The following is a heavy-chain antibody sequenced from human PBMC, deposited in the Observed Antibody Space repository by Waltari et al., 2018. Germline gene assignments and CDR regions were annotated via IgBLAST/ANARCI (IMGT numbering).Heavy chain of an antibody. V-gene: IGHV4-39*07. CDR2: IFHTGSA. Sequence: QLQLQESGPGLVKPSETLSLTCSVSGGSIINSDYYWNWIRQPPGKGLEWIGSIFHTGSAYYNPSLQGRVTMSVDTSRSYFSLTLNSVTAADTAVYYCARDPAMPRGQMDYWGQGALVTVSS. CDR3: ARDPAMPRGQMDY. CDR1: GGSIINSDYY. D-gene: IGHD2-2*01. J-gene: IGHJ4*02.